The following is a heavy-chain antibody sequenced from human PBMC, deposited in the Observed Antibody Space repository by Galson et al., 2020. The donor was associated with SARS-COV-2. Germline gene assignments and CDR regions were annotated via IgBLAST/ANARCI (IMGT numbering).Heavy chain of an antibody. CDR3: AKQVSQYGSGWSYYFDY. J-gene: IGHJ4*02. Sequence: GESLKISCAASGFTFSSYGMHWVRQAPGKGLEWVADIWYDGSNKYYADSVKGRFTISRDNSKNTLYLQMNSLRAEDTAVYYCAKQVSQYGSGWSYYFDYWGQGTLVTVSS. D-gene: IGHD6-19*01. CDR1: GFTFSSYG. CDR2: IWYDGSNK. V-gene: IGHV3-33*06.